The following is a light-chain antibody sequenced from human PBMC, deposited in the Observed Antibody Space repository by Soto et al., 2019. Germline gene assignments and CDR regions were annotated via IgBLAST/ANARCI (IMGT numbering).Light chain of an antibody. CDR2: EVN. J-gene: IGLJ1*01. CDR3: SAYTGRSAAYV. Sequence: QSALTQPASVSGSPGQSITVSCTGTSSDVGGFYYVSWYQHHPGKAPKLMIFEVNNRPSGVSDRFSGSQSGNTASLTISGLPAEDEADYYCSAYTGRSAAYVFGTGPKLTVL. CDR1: SSDVGGFYY. V-gene: IGLV2-14*01.